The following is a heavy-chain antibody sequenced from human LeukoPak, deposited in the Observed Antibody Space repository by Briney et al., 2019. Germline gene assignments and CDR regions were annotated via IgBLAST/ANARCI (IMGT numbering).Heavy chain of an antibody. CDR3: ARDKGHYDVDY. V-gene: IGHV4-39*07. CDR2: IYYSGST. Sequence: SESLSLTCTVSGGSISSTSYYWGWIRQPPGKGLEWMGSIYYSGSTYYNPSLKSRLTISVDTSKNQFSLKLSSVTAADTAIYYCARDKGHYDVDYWGQGTLVTVSS. J-gene: IGHJ4*02. CDR1: GGSISSTSYY. D-gene: IGHD3-16*01.